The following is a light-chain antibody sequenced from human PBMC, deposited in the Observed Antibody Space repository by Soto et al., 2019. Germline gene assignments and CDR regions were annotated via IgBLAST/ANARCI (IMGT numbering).Light chain of an antibody. CDR3: QQYDNGHRT. V-gene: IGKV3-15*01. J-gene: IGKJ1*01. Sequence: DIVMTQSPVTLSVSPGDRATLSCRASQSVGHNLAWFQQKPGQAPRLLIYGASAGATGIPDRISGSGFGTEFTLTISSLESEDLAVYYCQQYDNGHRTFGQGTKVEMK. CDR1: QSVGHN. CDR2: GAS.